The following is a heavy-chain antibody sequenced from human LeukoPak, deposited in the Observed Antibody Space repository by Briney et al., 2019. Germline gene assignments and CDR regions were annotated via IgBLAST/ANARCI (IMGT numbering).Heavy chain of an antibody. CDR1: GGSFSGYY. Sequence: PSETLSLTCAVYGGSFSGYYWSWIRQPPGKGLEWIGEINHSGSTYYNPSLKSRVTISVDTSKNQFSLKLSSATAADTAVYYCARAGVVTLFDYWGQGTLVTVSS. CDR3: ARAGVVTLFDY. V-gene: IGHV4-34*01. J-gene: IGHJ4*02. D-gene: IGHD2-15*01. CDR2: INHSGST.